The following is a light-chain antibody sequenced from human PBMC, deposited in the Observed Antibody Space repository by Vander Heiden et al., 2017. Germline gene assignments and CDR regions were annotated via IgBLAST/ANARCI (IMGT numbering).Light chain of an antibody. J-gene: IGLJ3*02. CDR1: DSNIAYNT. CDR3: ATWDDSLKGWV. CDR2: SNS. V-gene: IGLV1-44*01. Sequence: QSVLTQPPSASGTPGQRVTISCSGSDSNIAYNTVNWYQQLPGTAPKLLIYSNSQRPSGVPDRFSASLAISELQSEDEADYYCATWDDSLKGWVFGGGTKLTVL.